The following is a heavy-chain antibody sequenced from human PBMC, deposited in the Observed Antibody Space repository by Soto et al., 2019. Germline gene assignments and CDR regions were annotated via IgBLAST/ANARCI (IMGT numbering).Heavy chain of an antibody. J-gene: IGHJ4*02. D-gene: IGHD1-1*01. Sequence: SETLSLTCTVSGYSISSGYYWGWIRQPPGKGLEWIGSIYHSGSTYYNPSLKSRVTISVDTSKNQFSLKLSSVTAADTAVYYCARVGLEKRDYYFDYWGQGTLVTVSS. CDR1: GYSISSGYY. CDR2: IYHSGST. CDR3: ARVGLEKRDYYFDY. V-gene: IGHV4-38-2*02.